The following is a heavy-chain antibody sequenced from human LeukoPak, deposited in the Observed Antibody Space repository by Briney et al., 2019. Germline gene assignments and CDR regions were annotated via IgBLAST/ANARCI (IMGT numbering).Heavy chain of an antibody. CDR3: ARAVDRGVVVTAYYFDY. D-gene: IGHD3-22*01. CDR2: INPNSGGT. Sequence: ASVKVSCKASGYTFTGYYMHWVRQAPGQGLEWMGWINPNSGGTNYAQKFQGRVTMTRDTSISTAYMELSRLRSDDTAVYYCARAVDRGVVVTAYYFDYWGQGTLVTVSS. CDR1: GYTFTGYY. J-gene: IGHJ4*02. V-gene: IGHV1-2*02.